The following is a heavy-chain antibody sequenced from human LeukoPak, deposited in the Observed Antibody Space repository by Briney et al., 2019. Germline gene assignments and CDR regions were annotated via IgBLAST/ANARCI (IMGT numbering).Heavy chain of an antibody. CDR3: ARALSYYYDSSGYYFDY. J-gene: IGHJ4*02. CDR2: IWYDGSNK. V-gene: IGHV3-33*01. CDR1: GFTFSSYG. Sequence: GRSLRLSCAASGFTFSSYGMHWVRQAPGRGLEWVAVIWYDGSNKYYADSVKGRFTISRDNSKNTLYLQMNSLRAEDTAVYYCARALSYYYDSSGYYFDYWGQGTLVTVSS. D-gene: IGHD3-22*01.